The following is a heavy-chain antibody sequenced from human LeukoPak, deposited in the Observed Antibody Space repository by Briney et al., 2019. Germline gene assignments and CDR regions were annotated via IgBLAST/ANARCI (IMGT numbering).Heavy chain of an antibody. Sequence: PGGSLRLSCAASGFTFSSYAMSWVRQAPGKGLEWVSGISGSGGSTYSADSVKGRFTISRDNSKNTLYLQMNSLRAEDTAVYYCAKKRVAVAGTHYFGYWGQGTLVTVSS. CDR1: GFTFSSYA. CDR2: ISGSGGST. V-gene: IGHV3-23*01. CDR3: AKKRVAVAGTHYFGY. D-gene: IGHD6-19*01. J-gene: IGHJ4*02.